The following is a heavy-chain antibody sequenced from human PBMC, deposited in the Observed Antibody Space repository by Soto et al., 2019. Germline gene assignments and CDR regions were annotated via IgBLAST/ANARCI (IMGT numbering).Heavy chain of an antibody. Sequence: QMPLVQSGPEVKKPGTSLKVSCKASGFTLSSSAVQWVRQARGQGLEWLGWIVVGSDNTNYAQKFQERVTITRDMATSTVYMELSSLRSEDTATYYCAAAILGQPAYFYDMDVWGQGTPVTVSS. CDR1: GFTLSSSA. J-gene: IGHJ6*02. CDR3: AAAILGQPAYFYDMDV. D-gene: IGHD1-26*01. V-gene: IGHV1-58*01. CDR2: IVVGSDNT.